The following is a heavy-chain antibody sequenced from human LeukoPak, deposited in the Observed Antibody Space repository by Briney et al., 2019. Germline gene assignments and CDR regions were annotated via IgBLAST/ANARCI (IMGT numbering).Heavy chain of an antibody. V-gene: IGHV4-59*01. CDR2: IYYSGST. Sequence: SETLSLTCTVSGGSISSYYWRWIRQPPGKGLEWIGYIYYSGSTNCNPSLKSRVTISVDTSKNQFSLKLSSVTAADTAVYYCARGFDIWGQGTMVTVSS. CDR3: ARGFDI. CDR1: GGSISSYY. J-gene: IGHJ3*02.